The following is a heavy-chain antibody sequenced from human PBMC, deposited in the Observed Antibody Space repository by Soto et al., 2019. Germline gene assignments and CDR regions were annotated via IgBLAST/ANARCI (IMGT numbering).Heavy chain of an antibody. J-gene: IGHJ5*02. D-gene: IGHD6-13*01. CDR3: AKDNGYSSSWQKNWFDP. Sequence: GGSLRLSCAASGFTFDDYAMHWVRQAPGKGLEWVSGISWNSGSIGYADSVKGRFTISRDNAKNSLYLQMNSLRAEDTALYYCAKDNGYSSSWQKNWFDPWGQGTLVTVSS. CDR2: ISWNSGSI. V-gene: IGHV3-9*01. CDR1: GFTFDDYA.